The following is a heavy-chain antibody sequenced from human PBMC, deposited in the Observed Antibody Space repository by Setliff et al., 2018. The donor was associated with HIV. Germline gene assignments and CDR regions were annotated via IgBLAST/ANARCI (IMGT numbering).Heavy chain of an antibody. CDR2: ISNGGGGYT. Sequence: GGSLRLSCAASGFTFSNAWMSWVRQAPGKGLECVSAISNGGGGYTYYAASVQGRFTISRDNSKNTVYLQMCSLIAEDTALYYCANYGDYWGQGTLVTVSS. J-gene: IGHJ4*02. D-gene: IGHD4-17*01. CDR3: ANYGDY. CDR1: GFTFSNAW. V-gene: IGHV3-23*01.